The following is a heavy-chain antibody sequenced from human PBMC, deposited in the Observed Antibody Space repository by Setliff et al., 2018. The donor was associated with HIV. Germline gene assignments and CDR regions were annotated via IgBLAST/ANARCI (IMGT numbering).Heavy chain of an antibody. CDR2: VYHTGST. CDR3: AREKEDDYVWGSYRSNAFDI. V-gene: IGHV4-39*07. Sequence: SETLSLTCTVSGGSISNSRYYWSWIRQPPGKGLEWIGTVYHTGSTIYNPSLKSRVTISVDTSKNQFSLKLSSVTAADTAVYYCAREKEDDYVWGSYRSNAFDIWGQGTMVT. J-gene: IGHJ3*02. D-gene: IGHD3-16*02. CDR1: GGSISNSRYY.